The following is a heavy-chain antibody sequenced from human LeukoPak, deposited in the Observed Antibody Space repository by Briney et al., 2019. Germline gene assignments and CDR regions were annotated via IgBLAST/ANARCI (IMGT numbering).Heavy chain of an antibody. CDR3: ARGQPGYSSSWYQS. D-gene: IGHD6-13*01. V-gene: IGHV3-74*01. CDR1: GFTFSNYW. Sequence: GGSLRLSCAASGFTFSNYWMHWVRQAPGEGLVWVSLINSDGSSTNYADSVKGRFTISRDNAKNTLYLQMNSLRAEDTAVYHCARGQPGYSSSWYQSWGQGTLVTVSS. CDR2: INSDGSST. J-gene: IGHJ5*02.